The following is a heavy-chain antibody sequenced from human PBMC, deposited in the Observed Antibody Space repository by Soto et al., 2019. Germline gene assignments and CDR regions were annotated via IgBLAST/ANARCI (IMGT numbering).Heavy chain of an antibody. D-gene: IGHD1-1*01. CDR3: ATAPKANWNDTDY. V-gene: IGHV1-24*01. Sequence: ASVQVSCKVSGYTLPELSMHWVRQAPGKGLEWIGGFDPEDGETIYAQKFQGRVTMTEDTSTDTAYMVLSSLRFEYTAFYNCATAPKANWNDTDYWGQGTLVTVSS. CDR1: GYTLPELS. J-gene: IGHJ4*02. CDR2: FDPEDGET.